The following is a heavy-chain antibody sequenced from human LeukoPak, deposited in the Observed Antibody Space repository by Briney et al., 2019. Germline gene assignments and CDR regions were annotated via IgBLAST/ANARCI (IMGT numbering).Heavy chain of an antibody. D-gene: IGHD2-15*01. CDR1: GGSISSYF. CDR2: IYASGST. CDR3: ATESRIGSDF. V-gene: IGHV4-4*07. Sequence: SETLSLTCTVSGGSISSYFWTWIRQPAGKGLEWIGRIYASGSTNYNPSFKSRVTMSLDKSKNQFSLSLSPVTAADTAIYYCATESRIGSDFWGQGTQVTVSS. J-gene: IGHJ4*02.